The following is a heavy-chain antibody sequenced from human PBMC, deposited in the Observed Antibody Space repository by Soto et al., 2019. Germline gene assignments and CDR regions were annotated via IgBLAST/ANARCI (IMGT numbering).Heavy chain of an antibody. Sequence: SETLSLTGAVSGGSISSRGYPWICIRQTPGKGLEWIGYIYHSGSTYYNPSLKSRVTISVDRSKNQFSLKLSSVTAADTAVYYCARASYVITIFGVVPRWFDTRGQGTLVT. CDR1: GGSISSRGYP. CDR2: IYHSGST. V-gene: IGHV4-30-2*01. D-gene: IGHD3-3*01. CDR3: ARASYVITIFGVVPRWFDT. J-gene: IGHJ5*02.